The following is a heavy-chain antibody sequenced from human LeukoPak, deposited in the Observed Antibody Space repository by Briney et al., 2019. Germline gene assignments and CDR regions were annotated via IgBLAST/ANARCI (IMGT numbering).Heavy chain of an antibody. CDR3: ARARIDY. J-gene: IGHJ4*02. Sequence: GGSLRLSCAASGFTFSSYWMHWVRQAPGKGLVWVSSIKSDGSATSHADSVKGRFTISRDNAKNSLYLQMNSLRAEDTAVYYCARARIDYWGQGTLVIVSS. V-gene: IGHV3-74*01. CDR1: GFTFSSYW. CDR2: IKSDGSAT. D-gene: IGHD1-14*01.